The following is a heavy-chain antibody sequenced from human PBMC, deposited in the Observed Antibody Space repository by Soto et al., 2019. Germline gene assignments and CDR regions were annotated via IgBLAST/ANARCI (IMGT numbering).Heavy chain of an antibody. J-gene: IGHJ6*02. D-gene: IGHD6-13*01. Sequence: QVQLVESGGGVVQPGRSLRLSCAASGFTFSSYAMHWVRQAPGKGLEWVAVISYDGSNKYYADSVKGRFTISRDNSKNPLYLQMNSLRAEDTAVYYCARDLVMGSSSWLYYYYYGMDVWGQGTTVTVSS. CDR2: ISYDGSNK. V-gene: IGHV3-30-3*01. CDR3: ARDLVMGSSSWLYYYYYGMDV. CDR1: GFTFSSYA.